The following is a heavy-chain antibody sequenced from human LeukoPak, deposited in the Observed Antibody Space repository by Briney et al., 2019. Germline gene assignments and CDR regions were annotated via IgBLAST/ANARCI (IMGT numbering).Heavy chain of an antibody. CDR1: GFTFSDYW. V-gene: IGHV3-74*01. D-gene: IGHD3-22*01. Sequence: GGSLRLSCAASGFTFSDYWIHWVRQAPGKGLVWVSRINTDGSITNYADSVKGRFSISRDNAKNSLYLQMNTLRAEDTALYYCAKDTVGGDYYDSSGEWDYWGQGTLVTVSS. CDR3: AKDTVGGDYYDSSGEWDY. J-gene: IGHJ4*02. CDR2: INTDGSIT.